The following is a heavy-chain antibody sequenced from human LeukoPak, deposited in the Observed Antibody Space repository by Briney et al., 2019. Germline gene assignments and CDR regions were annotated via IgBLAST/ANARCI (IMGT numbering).Heavy chain of an antibody. CDR3: TRGLRLGYCSGGSCYYWFDP. CDR1: GGXFSGYY. Sequence: SETLSLTCAVYGGXFSGYYCSWIRQPPGKGLEWIGEINHSGSTNYNPSLQSRVTISADTSKNQFSLNLRSVIAADTAVYYCTRGLRLGYCSGGSCYYWFDPWGQGTRVTVSS. V-gene: IGHV4-34*01. CDR2: INHSGST. D-gene: IGHD2-15*01. J-gene: IGHJ5*02.